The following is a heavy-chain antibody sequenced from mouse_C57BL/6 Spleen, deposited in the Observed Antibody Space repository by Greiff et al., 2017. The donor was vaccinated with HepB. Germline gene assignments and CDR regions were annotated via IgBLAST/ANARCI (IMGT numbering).Heavy chain of an antibody. V-gene: IGHV1-76*01. Sequence: VKLQESGAELVRPGASVKLSCKASGYTFTDYYINWVKQRPGQGLEWIARIYPGSGNTYYNEKFKGKATLTAEKSSSTAYMQLSSLTSEDSAVYFCARGRDLDSSGFLWFAYWGQGTLVTVSA. CDR1: GYTFTDYY. CDR3: ARGRDLDSSGFLWFAY. J-gene: IGHJ3*01. CDR2: IYPGSGNT. D-gene: IGHD3-2*02.